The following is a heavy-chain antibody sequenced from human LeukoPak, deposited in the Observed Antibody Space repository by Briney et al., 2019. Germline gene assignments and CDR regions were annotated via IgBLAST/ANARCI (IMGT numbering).Heavy chain of an antibody. CDR3: ARPLSVTGYYQGFDY. V-gene: IGHV3-11*01. Sequence: GSLRLSCAASGFTFSDSYMGWIRQAPGKGLEWVSYIFSSDPTTHYADSVKGRFTISRDNAKKSLYLQMNSLRAEDTAVYYCARPLSVTGYYQGFDYWGQGTLVTVSS. CDR1: GFTFSDSY. CDR2: IFSSDPTT. D-gene: IGHD3-9*01. J-gene: IGHJ4*02.